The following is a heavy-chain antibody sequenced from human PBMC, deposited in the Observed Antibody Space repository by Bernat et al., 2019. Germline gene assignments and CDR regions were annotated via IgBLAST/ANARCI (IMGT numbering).Heavy chain of an antibody. CDR3: VAYCSGGSCYSLDY. J-gene: IGHJ4*02. CDR1: GGSISSGSYY. D-gene: IGHD2-15*01. CDR2: IDYSGST. Sequence: QLQLQESGPGLVKPSETLSLTCTVSGGSISSGSYYWGWIRQPPGKGLEWIGSIDYSGSTYYNPSLESRVTISGDTSKNQFSLRMNSVTAADTAVYYCVAYCSGGSCYSLDYWGQGTLVTVSS. V-gene: IGHV4-39*01.